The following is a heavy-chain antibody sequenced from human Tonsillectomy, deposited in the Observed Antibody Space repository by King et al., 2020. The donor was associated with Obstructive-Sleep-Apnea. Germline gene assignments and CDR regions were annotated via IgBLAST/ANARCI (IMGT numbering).Heavy chain of an antibody. CDR1: GFTFSSYG. J-gene: IGHJ4*02. CDR3: AKDHSGWYFDY. V-gene: IGHV3-30*02. Sequence: VQLVESGGGVVQPGRSLRLSCAASGFTFSSYGMHWVRQAPGKGLEWVAFIRDDGSNKYYADSVKGRFTISRDNSKNTLYLQMNSLRAEDTAVYYCAKDHSGWYFDYWGQGTLVTVSS. D-gene: IGHD5-12*01. CDR2: IRDDGSNK.